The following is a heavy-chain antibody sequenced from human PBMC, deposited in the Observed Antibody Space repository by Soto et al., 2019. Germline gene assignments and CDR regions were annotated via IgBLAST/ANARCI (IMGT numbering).Heavy chain of an antibody. D-gene: IGHD5-12*01. CDR2: IKQDGSEK. Sequence: EVQLVESGGGLVQPGGSLRLSCAASGFTFSSYWMSWVRQAPGKGLAWVANIKQDGSEKYYVDSVKGRITISRDNATNALYLQMNNLRAEDTAVYYCAGDPAIVATAGTDYYYYGMDVWGQGTTGTVSS. CDR1: GFTFSSYW. J-gene: IGHJ6*02. V-gene: IGHV3-7*04. CDR3: AGDPAIVATAGTDYYYYGMDV.